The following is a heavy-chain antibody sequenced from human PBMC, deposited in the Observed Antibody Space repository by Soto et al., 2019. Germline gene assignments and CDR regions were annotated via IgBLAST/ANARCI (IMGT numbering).Heavy chain of an antibody. Sequence: SLRLSCAASGFTFSSYSMNLVRQAPGKGLEWVSSISSSSSYIYYADSVKGRFTISRDNAKNSLYLQMNSLRAEDTAVYYCARDSYDSSGYSTPFDCRGKGSMVTVSS. V-gene: IGHV3-21*01. CDR2: ISSSSSYI. J-gene: IGHJ4*02. CDR3: ARDSYDSSGYSTPFDC. CDR1: GFTFSSYS. D-gene: IGHD3-22*01.